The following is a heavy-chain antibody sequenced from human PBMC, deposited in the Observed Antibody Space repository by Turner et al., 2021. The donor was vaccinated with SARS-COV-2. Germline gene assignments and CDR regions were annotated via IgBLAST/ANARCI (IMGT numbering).Heavy chain of an antibody. D-gene: IGHD3-22*01. CDR1: GFTFSNYA. CDR2: ISYDGFNK. V-gene: IGHV3-30-3*01. J-gene: IGHJ5*02. CDR3: ARDRDEYYDSTNWFDP. Sequence: QVQLVESGGGVVQPGRSLRLPCAASGFTFSNYAMHWVRQAPGKGLEWVAVISYDGFNKYYADSVKGRFTISRDNSKNTLYLQMNSLRAEDTAVYYCARDRDEYYDSTNWFDPWGQGTLVTVSS.